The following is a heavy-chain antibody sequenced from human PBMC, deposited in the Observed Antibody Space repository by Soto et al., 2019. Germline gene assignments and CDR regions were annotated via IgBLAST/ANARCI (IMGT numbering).Heavy chain of an antibody. V-gene: IGHV1-69*13. CDR1: GGTFSRYA. D-gene: IGHD5-18*01. CDR2: IIPIFGTA. CDR3: ARGLVDTAMAFDY. J-gene: IGHJ4*02. Sequence: AAVQVYCKACGGTFSRYAISWVRQAPGQGLEWMGGIIPIFGTANYAQKFQGRVTITADESTSTAYMELSSLRSEDTAVYYCARGLVDTAMAFDYWGQGTLVTVSS.